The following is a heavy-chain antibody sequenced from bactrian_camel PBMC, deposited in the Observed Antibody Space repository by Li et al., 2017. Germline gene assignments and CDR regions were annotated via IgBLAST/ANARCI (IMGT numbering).Heavy chain of an antibody. CDR1: GYTITSSC. D-gene: IGHD5*01. J-gene: IGHJ6*01. V-gene: IGHV3S1*01. CDR3: AARYQGGFGYGGLCTDVLADFPY. Sequence: HVQLVESGGGSVQAGGSQRLSCAASGYTITSSCMGWFRQTPGKEREGVACIYTAGGRAYYADSVKGRFTISLDRAKKTLYLQMNSLRLDDTAMYYCAARYQGGFGYGGLCTDVLADFPYWGQGTQVTVS. CDR2: IYTAGGRA.